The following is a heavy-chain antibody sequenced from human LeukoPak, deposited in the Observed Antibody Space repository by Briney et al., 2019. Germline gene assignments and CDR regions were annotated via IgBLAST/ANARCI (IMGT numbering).Heavy chain of an antibody. CDR2: IIPIFGTA. J-gene: IGHJ4*02. V-gene: IGHV1-69*06. D-gene: IGHD3-16*01. Sequence: ASVKVSCKSSGGTFSSYAISWVRQAPGQGLEWMGRIIPIFGTANYAQKFQGRVTITADKSTSTAYMELSSLRSEDTAVYYCARDRFGGEQNWGQGTLVTASS. CDR3: ARDRFGGEQN. CDR1: GGTFSSYA.